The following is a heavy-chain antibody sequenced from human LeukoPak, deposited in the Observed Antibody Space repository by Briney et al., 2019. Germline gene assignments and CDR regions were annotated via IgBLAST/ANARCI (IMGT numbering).Heavy chain of an antibody. Sequence: GGSLRLSCAASGFTFSNYYMSWIRQAPGKGLEWVSYISGSSDSTNYADSVMGRFTISRDNGKNSLYLQMNSLRAEDTAVYYCARDQGENYDSSGYYPYWGQGTLVTVSS. CDR2: ISGSSDST. D-gene: IGHD3-22*01. J-gene: IGHJ4*02. CDR3: ARDQGENYDSSGYYPY. V-gene: IGHV3-11*06. CDR1: GFTFSNYY.